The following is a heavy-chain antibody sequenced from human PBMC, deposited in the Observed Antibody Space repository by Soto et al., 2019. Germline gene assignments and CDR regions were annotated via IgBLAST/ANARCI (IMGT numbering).Heavy chain of an antibody. D-gene: IGHD2-2*01. CDR3: ARGSCRSSSCYGFDC. V-gene: IGHV4-4*07. Sequence: QVQLQESGPGLVKPSETLSLTCTVSGGSLSSYYWSWIRQPAGKGLEWIGRISTSGSTNYNPSLKSRVTMSVDTYKNKFSLRLSSVTAAYTAVYYCARGSCRSSSCYGFDCWGQGTLVTVSS. CDR2: ISTSGST. CDR1: GGSLSSYY. J-gene: IGHJ4*02.